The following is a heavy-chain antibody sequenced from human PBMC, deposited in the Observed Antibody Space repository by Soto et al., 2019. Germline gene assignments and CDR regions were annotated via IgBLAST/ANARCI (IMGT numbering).Heavy chain of an antibody. Sequence: EVQLLESGGGLVQPGGSLRLSCGASGFTFSSYVMSWVRQAPGKGLEWVSAIRGSGGSTYYADSVKGWFTISRDNSKNMLYLQMNSLRAEDTALYYCAKFSNGWFGEFDYWGQGTLVTVSS. CDR3: AKFSNGWFGEFDY. CDR1: GFTFSSYV. J-gene: IGHJ4*02. D-gene: IGHD3-10*01. V-gene: IGHV3-23*01. CDR2: IRGSGGST.